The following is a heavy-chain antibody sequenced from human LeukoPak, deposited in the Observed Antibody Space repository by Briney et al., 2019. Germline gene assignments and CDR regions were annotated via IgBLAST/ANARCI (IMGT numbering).Heavy chain of an antibody. J-gene: IGHJ4*02. D-gene: IGHD1-26*01. Sequence: PGGSLRLSCAASGFTFSSNYMSWVRQAPGKGLEWLSYMSIDGSSRYYADSVKGRFTISRDNAKNSLYLQMNSLRVEDAAVYYCARGAMKTNYYHDYFDYWGQGTLVTVSS. CDR2: MSIDGSSR. CDR3: ARGAMKTNYYHDYFDY. CDR1: GFTFSSNY. V-gene: IGHV3-11*04.